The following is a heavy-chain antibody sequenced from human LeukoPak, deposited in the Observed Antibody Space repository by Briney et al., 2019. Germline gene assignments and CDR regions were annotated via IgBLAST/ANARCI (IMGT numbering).Heavy chain of an antibody. CDR3: AKDLDIVATGYYYYYYGMDV. J-gene: IGHJ6*02. CDR2: ISYDGSNK. Sequence: GGSLRLSCAASGFTFSSYGMHWVRQAPGKGLEWVAVISYDGSNKYYADSVKGRFTISRDNSKNTLYLQMSSLRAEDTAVYYCAKDLDIVATGYYYYYYGMDVWGQGTTVTVSS. CDR1: GFTFSSYG. D-gene: IGHD5-12*01. V-gene: IGHV3-30*18.